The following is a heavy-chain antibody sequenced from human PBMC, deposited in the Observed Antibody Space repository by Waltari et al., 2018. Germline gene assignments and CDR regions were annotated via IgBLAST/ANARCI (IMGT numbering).Heavy chain of an antibody. CDR3: ATSGARGSYLNY. CDR2: IIQDGSEK. CDR1: GFTFSSYW. V-gene: IGHV3-7*01. Sequence: EVQLVESGGGLVQPGGYLRLSCAPSGFTFSSYWMTWVRQAPGKGMEWVGNIIQDGSEKYYVDSAKGRFTISRDNAKNSLYLQLNSLRAEDTAVYYCATSGARGSYLNYWGQGTLVTVSS. D-gene: IGHD1-26*01. J-gene: IGHJ4*02.